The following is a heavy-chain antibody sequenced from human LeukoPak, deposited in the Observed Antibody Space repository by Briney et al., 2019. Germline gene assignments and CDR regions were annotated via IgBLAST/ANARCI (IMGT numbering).Heavy chain of an antibody. Sequence: GRSLRLSCAASGFTFSSYGMHWVRQAPGKGLEWVAVIWYDGSNKYYADSVKGRFTISRDNSKNTLYLQMNSLRAEDTAVYYCAREAVAGRYYFDYWGQGTLVTVSS. CDR2: IWYDGSNK. V-gene: IGHV3-33*01. D-gene: IGHD6-19*01. J-gene: IGHJ4*02. CDR1: GFTFSSYG. CDR3: AREAVAGRYYFDY.